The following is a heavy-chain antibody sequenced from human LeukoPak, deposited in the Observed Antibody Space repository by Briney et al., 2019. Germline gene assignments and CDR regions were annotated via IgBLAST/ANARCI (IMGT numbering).Heavy chain of an antibody. CDR2: IRYDGSNK. Sequence: PGGSLRLSCAASGFTFSSYGMHWVRQAPGKGLEWVAFIRYDGSNKYYADSVKGRFTISRDNSKNTLYLQMNSLRAEDTAVYYCAKDSPATIVVVVAATLGPDYWGQGTLVTASS. V-gene: IGHV3-30*02. D-gene: IGHD2-15*01. CDR1: GFTFSSYG. J-gene: IGHJ4*02. CDR3: AKDSPATIVVVVAATLGPDY.